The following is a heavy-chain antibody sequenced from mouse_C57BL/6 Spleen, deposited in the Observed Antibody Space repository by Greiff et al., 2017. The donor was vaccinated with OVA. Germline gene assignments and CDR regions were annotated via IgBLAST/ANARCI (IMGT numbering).Heavy chain of an antibody. V-gene: IGHV1-26*01. CDR1: GYTFTDYY. CDR2: INPNNGGT. D-gene: IGHD3-2*02. J-gene: IGHJ2*01. Sequence: EVQLQQSGPELVKPGASVKISCKASGYTFTDYYLNWVKQSHGKSLEWIGDINPNNGGTSYNQKFKGKATLTVDKSSSTAYMELRSLTSEDSAVYYCARSGQLRLLRFDYWGQGTTLTVSS. CDR3: ARSGQLRLLRFDY.